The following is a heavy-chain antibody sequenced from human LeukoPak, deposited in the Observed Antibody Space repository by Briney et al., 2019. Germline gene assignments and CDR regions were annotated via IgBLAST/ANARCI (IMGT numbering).Heavy chain of an antibody. D-gene: IGHD4-17*01. CDR2: ISYDGSNK. CDR3: AKPQTRPTDYFDY. Sequence: AGSLRLSCAASGFTFSSYGMHWVRQAPGKGLEWVAVISYDGSNKYYADSVKGRFTISRDNSKNTLYLQMNSLRAEDTAVYYCAKPQTRPTDYFDYWGQGTLVTVSS. CDR1: GFTFSSYG. J-gene: IGHJ4*02. V-gene: IGHV3-30*18.